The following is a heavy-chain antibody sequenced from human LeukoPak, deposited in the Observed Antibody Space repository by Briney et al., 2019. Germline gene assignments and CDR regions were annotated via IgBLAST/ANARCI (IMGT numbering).Heavy chain of an antibody. J-gene: IGHJ4*02. V-gene: IGHV1-2*06. Sequence: ASVKVSCKASGYTFTGYYMHWVRQAPGRGLEWMGRINPNSGGTNYAQKFQGRVTMTRDTSISTAYMELSRLRPDDTAVYYCARAGSGYDYPHRLLVDWGQGTLVTVSS. D-gene: IGHD5-12*01. CDR1: GYTFTGYY. CDR2: INPNSGGT. CDR3: ARAGSGYDYPHRLLVD.